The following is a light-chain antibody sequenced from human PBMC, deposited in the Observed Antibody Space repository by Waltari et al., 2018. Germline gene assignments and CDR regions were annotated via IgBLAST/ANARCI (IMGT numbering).Light chain of an antibody. CDR1: QTVRTTY. J-gene: IGKJ4*01. CDR2: GAS. V-gene: IGKV3-20*01. CDR3: QQYDISPLT. Sequence: EIALPQSPGTLSLSPGERATLPCRASQTVRTTYLAWYQQKPGQAPTLLIYGASSRATGIPDRFSGSGSGTDFSLTISSLEPEDFAVYYCQQYDISPLTFGGGTKVEIK.